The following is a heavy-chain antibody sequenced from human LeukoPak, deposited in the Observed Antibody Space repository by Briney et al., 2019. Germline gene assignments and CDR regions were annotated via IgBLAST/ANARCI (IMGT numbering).Heavy chain of an antibody. Sequence: GGSLRLSCAASGFSFNAYWMAWVRQAPGTGLEWVANINPAGSETFHVDPVKGRFSISRDHAKNLVYLQMNSLRAEDTAVYYCATFGLVAALDLWGQRTLVTVSS. J-gene: IGHJ4*02. D-gene: IGHD5-12*01. CDR1: GFSFNAYW. CDR2: INPAGSET. V-gene: IGHV3-7*01. CDR3: ATFGLVAALDL.